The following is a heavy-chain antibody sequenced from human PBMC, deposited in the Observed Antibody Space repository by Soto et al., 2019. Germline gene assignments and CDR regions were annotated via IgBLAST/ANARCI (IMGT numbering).Heavy chain of an antibody. CDR1: GGSISSGGYY. CDR2: MYYSGST. D-gene: IGHD1-1*01. CDR3: ARVGSDPGTGMGYYAMDV. V-gene: IGHV4-31*03. Sequence: SETLSLTCTVSGGSISSGGYYWSWIRQHPGKGLEWIGYMYYSGSTYYNPSLKSRVTISVDTSKKQFSLKLSSVTAADTAVYYCARVGSDPGTGMGYYAMDVWGQGTTVTVSS. J-gene: IGHJ6*02.